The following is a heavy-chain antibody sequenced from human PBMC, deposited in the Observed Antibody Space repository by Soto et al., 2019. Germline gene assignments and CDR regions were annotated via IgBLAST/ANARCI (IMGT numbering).Heavy chain of an antibody. D-gene: IGHD3-10*01. J-gene: IGHJ5*02. CDR2: ISYDGSNK. V-gene: IGHV3-30*18. Sequence: QVQLVESGGGVVQPGRSLRLSCAASGFTFSSYGMHWVRQAPGKGLEWVAVISYDGSNKYYADSVKGRFTISRDNSKNTLYLQMNSLRAEDTAVYYCAKEGDDITMVRDNWFDPWGQGTLVTVSS. CDR1: GFTFSSYG. CDR3: AKEGDDITMVRDNWFDP.